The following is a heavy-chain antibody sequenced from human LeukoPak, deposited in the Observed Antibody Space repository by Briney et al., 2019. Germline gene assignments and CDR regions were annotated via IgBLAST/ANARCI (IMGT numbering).Heavy chain of an antibody. CDR3: ARDASEGYDSSGYSGY. D-gene: IGHD3-22*01. CDR2: IIPILGIA. CDR1: GGTFSSYA. Sequence: SVKVSCKASGGTFSSYAISWVRQAPGQGLEWMGRIIPILGIANYAQKFQGRVTITADKSTSTAYMELSSLRSEDTAVYYCARDASEGYDSSGYSGYWGQGTLVTVSS. J-gene: IGHJ4*02. V-gene: IGHV1-69*04.